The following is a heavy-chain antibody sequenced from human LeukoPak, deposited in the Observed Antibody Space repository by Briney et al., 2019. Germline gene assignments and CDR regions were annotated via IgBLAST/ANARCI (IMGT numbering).Heavy chain of an antibody. J-gene: IGHJ4*02. Sequence: GGSLRLSCAASGFTFSSYPIHWVRQAPGKGLEWVAVISSDGSSKYYADSVKVRFTISRGNSKNTLYLQMNSLRAEDTAVYYCARSLEKATIRTSLDYWSQGTLVAVSS. CDR2: ISSDGSSK. CDR3: ARSLEKATIRTSLDY. CDR1: GFTFSSYP. V-gene: IGHV3-30-3*01. D-gene: IGHD5-24*01.